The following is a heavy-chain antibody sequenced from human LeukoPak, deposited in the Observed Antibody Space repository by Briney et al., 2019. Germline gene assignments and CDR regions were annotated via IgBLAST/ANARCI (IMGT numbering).Heavy chain of an antibody. D-gene: IGHD6-13*01. Sequence: ASVKVSCKASGYTFTNFGISWVRQAPGQGLEWMGWINGYNGLTNYAQKVQGRVTMTTDTSTSTVYMELRSLRSDDTAVYYCAIYRYSSSWYPTNYYYGMDVWGQGTTVTVSS. V-gene: IGHV1-18*01. J-gene: IGHJ6*02. CDR3: AIYRYSSSWYPTNYYYGMDV. CDR2: INGYNGLT. CDR1: GYTFTNFG.